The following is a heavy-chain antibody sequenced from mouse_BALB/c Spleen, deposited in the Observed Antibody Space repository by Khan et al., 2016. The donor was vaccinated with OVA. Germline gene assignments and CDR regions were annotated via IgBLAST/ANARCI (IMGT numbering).Heavy chain of an antibody. V-gene: IGHV1-5*01. CDR2: IYPGNSDT. Sequence: EVQLQQSGTVLARPGASVGMSCKASGYIFTSYWIHWIKQRPGQGLEWLGAIYPGNSDTNYNQKFKGKAKLTAVTSTSTAYMELSSLTNADSAVYYGTRWGYWFAYWGQGTLVTVSA. D-gene: IGHD3-1*01. J-gene: IGHJ3*01. CDR3: TRWGYWFAY. CDR1: GYIFTSYW.